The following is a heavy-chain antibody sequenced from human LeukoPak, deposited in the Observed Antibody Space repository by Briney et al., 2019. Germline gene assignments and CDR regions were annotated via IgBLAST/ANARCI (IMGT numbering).Heavy chain of an antibody. CDR1: GYTFTSYD. Sequence: ASVKVTCKASGYTFTSYDINWVRQATGQGLEWMGWMNPNSGNTGYAQKFQGRVTITRNTSISTAYMELSSLRSEDTAVYYCARHTANDAFDIWGQGTMVTVSS. CDR3: ARHTANDAFDI. CDR2: MNPNSGNT. J-gene: IGHJ3*02. V-gene: IGHV1-8*03. D-gene: IGHD5-18*01.